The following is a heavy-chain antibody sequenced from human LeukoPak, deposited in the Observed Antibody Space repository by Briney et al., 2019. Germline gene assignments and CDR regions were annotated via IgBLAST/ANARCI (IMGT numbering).Heavy chain of an antibody. J-gene: IGHJ4*02. CDR3: ARGSVTYSDY. CDR2: IRGSGVTT. D-gene: IGHD2-21*02. Sequence: GGSLRLSCEASEFTFSNYGMSWVRQAPGKGLEWVSGIRGSGVTTDYADSVKGRVTISRDNSKNTLYLQMNSLRAEDTAIYYCARGSVTYSDYWGQGTLVTVSS. V-gene: IGHV3-23*01. CDR1: EFTFSNYG.